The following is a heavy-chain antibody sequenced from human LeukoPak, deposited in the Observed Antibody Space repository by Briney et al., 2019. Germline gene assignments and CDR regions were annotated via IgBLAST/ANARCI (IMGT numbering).Heavy chain of an antibody. CDR1: GFTFSSYA. D-gene: IGHD3-10*02. Sequence: GGSLRLSCAASGFTFSSYAMHWVRQAPGKGLEWVAVISYDGSNKYYADSVKGRFTISRDNSKNTLYLQMNSLRAEDTAVYYCARDPHYYVPDGTDVDYWGQGTLVTVSS. V-gene: IGHV3-30*04. J-gene: IGHJ4*02. CDR2: ISYDGSNK. CDR3: ARDPHYYVPDGTDVDY.